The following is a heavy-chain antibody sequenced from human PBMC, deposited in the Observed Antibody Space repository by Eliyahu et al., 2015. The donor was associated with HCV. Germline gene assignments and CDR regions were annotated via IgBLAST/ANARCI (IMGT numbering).Heavy chain of an antibody. Sequence: EVQLVESGGGLVQPGGSLRLSCAASGFXFSTYWMTWVRQAPGKGLEWVASIKQDGSEKYHVGSVKGRFTISRDNAKNSLYLQMNSLRAEDTAVYYCARADYYGSGSFLFDYWGQGTLVTVSS. J-gene: IGHJ4*02. CDR3: ARADYYGSGSFLFDY. CDR1: GFXFSTYW. D-gene: IGHD3-10*01. V-gene: IGHV3-7*01. CDR2: IKQDGSEK.